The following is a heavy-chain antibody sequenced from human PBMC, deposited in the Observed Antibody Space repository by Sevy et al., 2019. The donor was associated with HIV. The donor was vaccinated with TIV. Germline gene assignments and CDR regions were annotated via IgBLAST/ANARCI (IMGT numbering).Heavy chain of an antibody. J-gene: IGHJ4*02. CDR1: GYSFTSHW. CDR3: ATSRSGYFDSSGYYIY. CDR2: IYPDDSDT. D-gene: IGHD3-22*01. Sequence: HGESLKISCKGSGYSFTSHWIGWVRHMPGKGQEWMGIIYPDDSDTRYSPSFEGQVTFSADKSIGTAYLQWSSLKASDTAMYYCATSRSGYFDSSGYYIYWGQGTLVTVSS. V-gene: IGHV5-51*01.